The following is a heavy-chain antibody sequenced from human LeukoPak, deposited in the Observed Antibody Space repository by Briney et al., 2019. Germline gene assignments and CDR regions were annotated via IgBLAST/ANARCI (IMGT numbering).Heavy chain of an antibody. CDR2: ISGSGGST. Sequence: PGGSLRLFCAASGFTFSSYGMSGVRQAPGKGLEWVSAISGSGGSTYYADSVKGRFTISRDNSKNTLYLQMNSLRAEDTAVYYCAKPDHGGWFGEFRPDYWGQGTLVTVSS. CDR1: GFTFSSYG. D-gene: IGHD3-10*01. J-gene: IGHJ4*02. CDR3: AKPDHGGWFGEFRPDY. V-gene: IGHV3-23*01.